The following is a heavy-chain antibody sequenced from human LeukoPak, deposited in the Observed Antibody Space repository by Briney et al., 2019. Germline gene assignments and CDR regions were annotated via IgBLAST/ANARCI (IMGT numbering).Heavy chain of an antibody. CDR3: ARGAWATRLGS. Sequence: PSETLSLTCAVYGESLNSYYWSWVRQPPGEGLEWIGEIYESGTTEYDPSLKSRVTISMVPSKQQFSLSLSSVTAADTAVYYCARGAWATRLGSWGLGTPVIVSS. V-gene: IGHV4-34*01. CDR1: GESLNSYY. CDR2: IYESGTT. D-gene: IGHD2-15*01. J-gene: IGHJ4*02.